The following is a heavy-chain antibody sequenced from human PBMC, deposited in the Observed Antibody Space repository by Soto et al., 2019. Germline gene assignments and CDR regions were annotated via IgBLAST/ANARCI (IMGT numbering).Heavy chain of an antibody. V-gene: IGHV1-2*02. CDR3: ARSQEKDAGYTVDTAMVKGIDY. CDR2: INPHNVGGT. D-gene: IGHD5-18*01. CDR1: GYTFSAYY. Sequence: ASVKVSYKASGYTFSAYYIHWVRQAPGQGLEWMGWINPHNVGGTNYAQKFQGRVTMTRDTSISTAYMELSRLRSDDTAVYYCARSQEKDAGYTVDTAMVKGIDYWGQGTLVTVSS. J-gene: IGHJ4*02.